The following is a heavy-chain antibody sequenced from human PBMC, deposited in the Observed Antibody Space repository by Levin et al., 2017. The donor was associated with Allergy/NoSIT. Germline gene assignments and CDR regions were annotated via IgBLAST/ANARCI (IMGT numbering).Heavy chain of an antibody. Sequence: PGGSLRLSCKAYGGTFNNYAISWVRQAPGQGLEWMGGIIPIAGTADYAQEFQGRVTITADKSTSTAYMELRSLGSEDTAVYYCARDKYTGNYYYLGYWGQGTQVTVSS. CDR2: IIPIAGTA. D-gene: IGHD1-26*01. J-gene: IGHJ4*02. CDR1: GGTFNNYA. CDR3: ARDKYTGNYYYLGY. V-gene: IGHV1-69*06.